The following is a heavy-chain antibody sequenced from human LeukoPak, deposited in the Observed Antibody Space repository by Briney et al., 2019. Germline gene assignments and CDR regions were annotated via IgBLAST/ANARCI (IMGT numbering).Heavy chain of an antibody. J-gene: IGHJ4*02. D-gene: IGHD3-9*01. CDR1: GYTFTSYD. CDR3: ARDKDLTYFDY. CDR2: MNPNSGNT. V-gene: IGHV1-8*01. Sequence: ASVKVSCKASGYTFTSYDINWVRQATGQGLEWMGWMNPNSGNTGYAQKLQGRVTMTTDTSTSTAYMELRSLRSDDTAVYYCARDKDLTYFDYWGQGALVTVSS.